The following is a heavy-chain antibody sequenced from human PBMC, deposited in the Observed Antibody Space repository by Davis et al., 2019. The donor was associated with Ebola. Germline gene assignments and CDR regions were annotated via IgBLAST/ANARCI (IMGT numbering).Heavy chain of an antibody. CDR1: GYTFTGYY. Sequence: ASVKVSCKASGYTFTGYYMHWVRQAPGQGLEWMGWINPNSGGTNYAQKFQGRVTMTRDTSISTAYMELSRLRSDDTAVYYCARDWGGWPAAPTGWFDPWGQGTLVTVSS. CDR2: INPNSGGT. J-gene: IGHJ5*02. V-gene: IGHV1-2*02. CDR3: ARDWGGWPAAPTGWFDP. D-gene: IGHD2-2*01.